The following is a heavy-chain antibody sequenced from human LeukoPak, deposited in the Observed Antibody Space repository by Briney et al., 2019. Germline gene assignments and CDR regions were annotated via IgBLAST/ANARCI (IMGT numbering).Heavy chain of an antibody. V-gene: IGHV3-48*04. J-gene: IGHJ6*02. Sequence: GGSLRLSCAASGFTFSSYAMTWVRQAPGKGLEWVSYISSSSSTIYYADSVKGRLTISRDNAKNSLYLQMNSLRADDTAIYYCVRDPSCSGGGCYYYYGMDVWGQGTTVTVSS. CDR2: ISSSSSTI. D-gene: IGHD2-15*01. CDR1: GFTFSSYA. CDR3: VRDPSCSGGGCYYYYGMDV.